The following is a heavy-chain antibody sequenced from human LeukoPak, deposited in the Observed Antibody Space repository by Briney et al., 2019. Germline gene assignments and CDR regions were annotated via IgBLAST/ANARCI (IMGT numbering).Heavy chain of an antibody. V-gene: IGHV3-21*01. J-gene: IGHJ3*02. CDR2: ISSSSSYI. D-gene: IGHD3-22*01. CDR3: ARADSSGYYLVGGFDI. CDR1: GFTFSSYS. Sequence: GGSLRLSCAASGFTFSSYSMNWVRQAPGKGLEWVSSISSSSSYIYYADSVKGRFTISRDNAKNSLYLQMNSLRAEDTAVYYCARADSSGYYLVGGFDIWGQGTMVTVSS.